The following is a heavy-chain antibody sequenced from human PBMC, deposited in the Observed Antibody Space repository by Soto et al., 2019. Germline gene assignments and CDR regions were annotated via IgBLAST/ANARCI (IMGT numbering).Heavy chain of an antibody. CDR1: GGSFSGYY. CDR2: INHSGST. J-gene: IGHJ6*02. Sequence: SETLSLTCAVYGGSFSGYYWSWIRQPPGKGLEWIGEINHSGSTNYNPSLKSRVTISVDKSKNQFSLKLSSVTAADTAVYYCARSRYYYDSKGGRGMDVWGQGTTVTVSS. CDR3: ARSRYYYDSKGGRGMDV. V-gene: IGHV4-34*01. D-gene: IGHD3-22*01.